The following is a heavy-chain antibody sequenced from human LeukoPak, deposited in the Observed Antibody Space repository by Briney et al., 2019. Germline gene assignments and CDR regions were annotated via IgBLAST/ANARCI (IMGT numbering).Heavy chain of an antibody. CDR1: GGSLSGDY. V-gene: IGHV4-59*10. D-gene: IGHD1-1*01. Sequence: SETLSLTCAVYGGSLSGDYWSWIRQPAGKGLEWIGRIYTSGSINYNPSLESRITVSLDMSGNQISLKLTSVTATDTAMYYCARGHDAWTFGYWGQGILVTVSS. J-gene: IGHJ4*02. CDR3: ARGHDAWTFGY. CDR2: IYTSGSI.